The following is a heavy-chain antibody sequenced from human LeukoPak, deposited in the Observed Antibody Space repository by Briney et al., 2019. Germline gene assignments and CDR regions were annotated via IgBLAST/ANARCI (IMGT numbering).Heavy chain of an antibody. CDR2: INAGNGNA. CDR3: ARFMINGSGSKTYYYGMDV. Sequence: GASVKVSCKASGYTFTSYAMHWVRQAPGQRLEWMGWINAGNGNAKYSQKFQGRVTITRDTSASTAYMELSSLRSEDTAVYYCARFMINGSGSKTYYYGMDVWGQGTTVTVSS. J-gene: IGHJ6*02. CDR1: GYTFTSYA. D-gene: IGHD3-10*01. V-gene: IGHV1-3*01.